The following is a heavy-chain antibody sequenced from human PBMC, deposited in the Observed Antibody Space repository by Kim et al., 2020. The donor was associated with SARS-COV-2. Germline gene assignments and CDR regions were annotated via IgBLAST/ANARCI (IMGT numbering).Heavy chain of an antibody. Sequence: GGSLRLSCAASGFTFSNAWMSWVRQAPGKGLEWVGRIKSKTDGGTTDYAAPVKGRFTISRDDSKNTLYLQMNSLKTEDTAVYYCTTSDGSSWYSVPSNHYGMDVWGQGTTVTVSS. D-gene: IGHD6-13*01. CDR2: IKSKTDGGTT. CDR1: GFTFSNAW. CDR3: TTSDGSSWYSVPSNHYGMDV. V-gene: IGHV3-15*01. J-gene: IGHJ6*02.